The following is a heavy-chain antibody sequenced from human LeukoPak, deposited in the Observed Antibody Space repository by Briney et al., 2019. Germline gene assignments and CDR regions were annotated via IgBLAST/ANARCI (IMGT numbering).Heavy chain of an antibody. CDR3: SRGHGYGGVEGYYYYHGMDV. V-gene: IGHV3-23*01. Sequence: GGSLRLSCAPSGSISTTYATSWVRPAHGNGLEWVSGISGRGGTTNSADSVKGRFTISRDNSKKTLYLQMDSLRAEDTAVYYCSRGHGYGGVEGYYYYHGMDVWGQGTTVTVSS. CDR1: GSISTTYA. D-gene: IGHD4-23*01. CDR2: ISGRGGTT. J-gene: IGHJ6*02.